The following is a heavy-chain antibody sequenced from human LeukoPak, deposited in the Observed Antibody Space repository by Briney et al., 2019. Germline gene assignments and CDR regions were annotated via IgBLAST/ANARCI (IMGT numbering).Heavy chain of an antibody. CDR1: GFTFSSYG. Sequence: PGGSLRLSCAASGFTFSSYGMSWVRQAPGKGLEWVSAISGSGGSTYYADSVKGRFTISRDNSKNTLYLQMNSLRAEDTAVYYCAKDRGTDYGFGDYYYYMDVWGKGTTVTISS. V-gene: IGHV3-23*01. J-gene: IGHJ6*03. CDR3: AKDRGTDYGFGDYYYYMDV. D-gene: IGHD3-16*01. CDR2: ISGSGGST.